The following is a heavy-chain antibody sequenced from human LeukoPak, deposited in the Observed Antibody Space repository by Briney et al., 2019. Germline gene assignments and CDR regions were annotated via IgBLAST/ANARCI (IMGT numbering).Heavy chain of an antibody. D-gene: IGHD6-19*01. J-gene: IGHJ4*02. CDR1: GFTFSTYS. V-gene: IGHV3-48*02. CDR2: IRGSGSPI. CDR3: ARGYSSGWYFGY. Sequence: PGGSLRLSCAASGFTFSTYSMNWVRQAPGKGLEWVSYIRGSGSPIYYADSVKGRFTISRDNAKNSLYLQMNSLRDEDTAVYYCARGYSSGWYFGYWGQGILVTVSS.